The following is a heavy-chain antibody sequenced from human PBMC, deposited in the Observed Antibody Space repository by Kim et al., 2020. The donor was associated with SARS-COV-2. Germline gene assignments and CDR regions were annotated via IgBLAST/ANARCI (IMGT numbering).Heavy chain of an antibody. V-gene: IGHV5-51*01. CDR2: IYPGDSDT. CDR1: GYSFTSNW. D-gene: IGHD3-3*01. CDR3: ARYKEGDDFWSGYYPIMDV. J-gene: IGHJ6*02. Sequence: GESLKISCKGSGYSFTSNWIGWVRQMPGKGLEWMGIIYPGDSDTRYSPSFQGQVTNSADKSITTAYLQWSSLKASDTAMYYCARYKEGDDFWSGYYPIMDVWGQGTTVTVS.